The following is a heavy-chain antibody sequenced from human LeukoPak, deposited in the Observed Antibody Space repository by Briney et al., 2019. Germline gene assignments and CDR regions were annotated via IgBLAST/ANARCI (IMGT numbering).Heavy chain of an antibody. V-gene: IGHV4-31*03. CDR3: ARDIRSMPPYGMDV. Sequence: SETLSLTCTVSGGSISSGVYYWSWIRQHPGKGLEWIGYIYYSGSTYYNPSLKSRVTISVDTSKNQFSLKLSSVTAADTAVYYCARDIRSMPPYGMDVWGQGTTVTVSS. J-gene: IGHJ6*02. D-gene: IGHD2-2*01. CDR2: IYYSGST. CDR1: GGSISSGVYY.